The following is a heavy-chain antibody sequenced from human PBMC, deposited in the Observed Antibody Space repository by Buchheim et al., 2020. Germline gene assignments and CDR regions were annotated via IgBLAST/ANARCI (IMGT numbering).Heavy chain of an antibody. CDR1: GFTFSSYW. CDR3: VRDSVTMVRGVIIRGGLDY. Sequence: EVQLVESGGGLVQPGGSLRLSCAASGFTFSSYWMSWVRQAPGKGLEWVANIKQDGSEKYYVDSVKGRFTISRDNAKNSLYLQMNSLRAEDTAVYYCVRDSVTMVRGVIIRGGLDYWGQGTL. V-gene: IGHV3-7*01. J-gene: IGHJ4*02. CDR2: IKQDGSEK. D-gene: IGHD3-10*01.